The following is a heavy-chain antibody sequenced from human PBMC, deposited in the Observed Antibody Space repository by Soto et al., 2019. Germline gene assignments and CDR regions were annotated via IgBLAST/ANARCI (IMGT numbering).Heavy chain of an antibody. V-gene: IGHV5-51*01. CDR2: IYPGDSDT. D-gene: IGHD4-17*01. CDR1: GYSFTSYW. CDR3: ARQLYGDYDYYYGMDV. Sequence: PGESLKISCKGSGYSFTSYWIGWVRQMPGKGLEWMGIIYPGDSDTRYSPSFQGQVTISADKSNSTAYLQWSSLKASDTAMYYCARQLYGDYDYYYGMDVWGQGTTVTAP. J-gene: IGHJ6*02.